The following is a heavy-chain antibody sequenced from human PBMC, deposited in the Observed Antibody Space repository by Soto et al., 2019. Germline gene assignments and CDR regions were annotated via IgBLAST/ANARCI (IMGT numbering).Heavy chain of an antibody. CDR2: MNPNSGNT. Sequence: ASVKVSCKASGYTFTSYDINWVRQATGQGLEWMGWMNPNSGNTGYAQKFQGRVTMTRNTSISTAYMELSSLRSDDTAVYYCARDGGLVGATYYYYGMDVWGQGTTVTVSS. V-gene: IGHV1-8*01. CDR1: GYTFTSYD. D-gene: IGHD1-26*01. CDR3: ARDGGLVGATYYYYGMDV. J-gene: IGHJ6*02.